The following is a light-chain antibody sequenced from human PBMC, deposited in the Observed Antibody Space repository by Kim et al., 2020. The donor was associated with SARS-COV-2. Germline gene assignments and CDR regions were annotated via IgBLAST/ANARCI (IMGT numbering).Light chain of an antibody. CDR3: MQTLQTPPYT. V-gene: IGKV2-28*01. Sequence: DIVMTQSPLSLPVTPGEPASISCRSSQSLLHSNGYTYLDWYLQKPGQSPHLLIYLGSNQASGVPDRFSGSGSGTDFTLKISRVEAEDVGVYYCMQTLQTPPYTFGQGTKLEI. CDR2: LGS. J-gene: IGKJ2*01. CDR1: QSLLHSNGYTY.